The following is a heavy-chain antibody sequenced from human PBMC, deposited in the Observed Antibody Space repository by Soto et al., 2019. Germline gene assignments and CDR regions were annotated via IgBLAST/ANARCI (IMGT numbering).Heavy chain of an antibody. CDR2: IDSDGSGI. CDR1: GFTCSSYW. CDR3: TRRPSGFHGMDV. V-gene: IGHV3-74*03. J-gene: IGHJ6*02. D-gene: IGHD6-19*01. Sequence: GGSLRLSFAASGFTCSSYWMHWVRQAPGKGLVWVSRIDSDGSGIMYADSVKGRFTISRDNAKNTLYLRMNSLRAEDTAVYFCTRRPSGFHGMDVWGQGTTVTVSS.